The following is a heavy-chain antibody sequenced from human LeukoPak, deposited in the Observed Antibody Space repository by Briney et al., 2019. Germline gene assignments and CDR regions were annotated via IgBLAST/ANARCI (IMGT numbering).Heavy chain of an antibody. CDR3: ARDGSSSYFDY. Sequence: VASVRVSSKASGYTFTIYGISGGRQAPGQGGEWMGWISAYNGNTNYAPKLQGRVTMTTHTSTSTAYMELRSLRSDDTAVYYCARDGSSSYFDYWGQGTLVTVSS. J-gene: IGHJ4*02. D-gene: IGHD6-13*01. CDR2: ISAYNGNT. CDR1: GYTFTIYG. V-gene: IGHV1-18*01.